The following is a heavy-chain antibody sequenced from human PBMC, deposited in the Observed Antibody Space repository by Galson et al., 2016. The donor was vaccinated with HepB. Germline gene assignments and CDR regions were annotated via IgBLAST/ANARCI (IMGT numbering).Heavy chain of an antibody. J-gene: IGHJ4*02. CDR2: IFSSDEK. Sequence: PALVKPTQTLTLTCTVSGFSLSNVKMGVSWIRQPPGKALEWLAHIFSSDEKYYNASLRSRLTISKDISKSQVVLTMTNMDPVDTATYYCAHRRDYGDDDFDYWGQGTLVTVSS. CDR3: AHRRDYGDDDFDY. D-gene: IGHD4-17*01. V-gene: IGHV2-26*01. CDR1: GFSLSNVKMG.